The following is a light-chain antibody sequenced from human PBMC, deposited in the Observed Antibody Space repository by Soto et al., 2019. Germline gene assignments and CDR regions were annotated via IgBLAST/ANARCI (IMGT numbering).Light chain of an antibody. V-gene: IGLV2-14*01. CDR1: SSDVGGYNY. Sequence: QSALTQPASVSGSPGQSITISCTGTSSDVGGYNYVSWYQQHPGKAPKLMIYDVSNRPSGVSNRFSGSKSGNTASLTISGLQAEDEADYYCSSYTSSSTGVYVFGTGTQLTVL. J-gene: IGLJ1*01. CDR3: SSYTSSSTGVYV. CDR2: DVS.